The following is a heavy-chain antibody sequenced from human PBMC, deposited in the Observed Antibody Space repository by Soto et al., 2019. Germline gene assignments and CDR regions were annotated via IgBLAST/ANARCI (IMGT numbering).Heavy chain of an antibody. J-gene: IGHJ6*01. CDR2: ISYDGSNK. V-gene: IGHV3-30-3*01. CDR1: GFTFSSYA. Sequence: QVQLVESGGGVVQPGRSLRLSCAASGFTFSSYAMHWVRQAPGKGLEWVAVISYDGSNKYYADSVKGRFTISRDNSKNTLYLQMNSLRAEDTAVYYCARYTYYDILTGYLPWGMDVW. CDR3: ARYTYYDILTGYLPWGMDV. D-gene: IGHD3-9*01.